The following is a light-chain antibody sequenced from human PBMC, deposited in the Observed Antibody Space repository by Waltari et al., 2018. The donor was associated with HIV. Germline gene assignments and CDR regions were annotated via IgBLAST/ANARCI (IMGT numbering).Light chain of an antibody. CDR1: QGISSY. J-gene: IGKJ5*01. Sequence: DIQLTQSPSFLSASVGDRVTITCRASQGISSYLAWYHQKPGKAPNLLIYSASTLQTGVPSRFSGSGSWTEFTLTISSLQPEDFATYYCQQLNSYPITFGQGTRLEIK. CDR3: QQLNSYPIT. V-gene: IGKV1-9*01. CDR2: SAS.